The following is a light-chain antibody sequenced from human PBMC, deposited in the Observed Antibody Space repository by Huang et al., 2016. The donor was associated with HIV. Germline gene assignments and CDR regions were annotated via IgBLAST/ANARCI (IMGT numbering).Light chain of an antibody. Sequence: IQLTQSPSSLSASVGDRVTITCWASQGISSYLAWYQQKPGKAPELLMYAASTLQSGVPSRFSGSGSGTDFTLTISSLQPEDFATYYCQQLKSYPQTFGQGTKVEIK. J-gene: IGKJ1*01. CDR2: AAS. CDR1: QGISSY. V-gene: IGKV1-9*01. CDR3: QQLKSYPQT.